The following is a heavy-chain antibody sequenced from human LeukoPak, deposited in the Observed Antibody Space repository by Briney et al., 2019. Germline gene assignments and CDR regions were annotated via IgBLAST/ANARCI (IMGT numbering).Heavy chain of an antibody. CDR1: GYSFTSHY. CDR2: INPNSGGT. D-gene: IGHD2-2*01. V-gene: IGHV1-2*02. CDR3: ARDGLSSTAFDY. Sequence: APVKVSCKASGYSFTSHYMHWVRQAPGQGLEWMGWINPNSGGTNYAQKFQGRVTMTRDTSISTAYMELSRLRSDDTAVYYCARDGLSSTAFDYWGQGTLVTVSS. J-gene: IGHJ4*02.